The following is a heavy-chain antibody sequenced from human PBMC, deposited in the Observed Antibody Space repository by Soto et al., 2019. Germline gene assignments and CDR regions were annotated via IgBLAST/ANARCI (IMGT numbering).Heavy chain of an antibody. D-gene: IGHD3-3*01. CDR3: AAIGPVLRFLEWFPPDYYYYGMDV. CDR1: GGSVSSGSYY. CDR2: IYYSGST. V-gene: IGHV4-61*01. J-gene: IGHJ6*02. Sequence: PSETLSLTCTVSGGSVSSGSYYGSWIRQPPGKGLEWIGYIYYSGSTNYNPSLKSRVTISVDTSKNQFSLKLSSVTAADTAVYYCAAIGPVLRFLEWFPPDYYYYGMDVWGQGATVTVSS.